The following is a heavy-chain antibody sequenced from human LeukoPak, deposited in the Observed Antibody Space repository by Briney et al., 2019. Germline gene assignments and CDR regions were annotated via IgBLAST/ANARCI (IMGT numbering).Heavy chain of an antibody. J-gene: IGHJ5*02. Sequence: GGSLRLSCAASGFTFSDYAMSWVRQAPGKGLEWVSAISGSGGTTYYADSMKGRFTISRENPGNVFYLQMDSLRAEDTAVYYCTRVAQSGPTGWFDPWGQGTLVTVSS. CDR2: ISGSGGTT. CDR3: TRVAQSGPTGWFDP. CDR1: GFTFSDYA. V-gene: IGHV3-23*01. D-gene: IGHD1-1*01.